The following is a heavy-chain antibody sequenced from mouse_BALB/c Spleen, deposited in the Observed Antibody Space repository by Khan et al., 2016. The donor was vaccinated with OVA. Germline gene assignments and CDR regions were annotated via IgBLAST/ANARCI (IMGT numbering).Heavy chain of an antibody. V-gene: IGHV5-6-5*01. CDR3: VREAYRYDEYYFDY. CDR2: ISSGGTP. J-gene: IGHJ2*01. D-gene: IGHD2-14*01. Sequence: EVELVESGGDLVKPGGPLKLSCAVSGFTFSSYVMSWVRQTPEKRLEWVASISSGGTPAYPDSLKGRFTISRDNARNIMYLQMSSLRSEDTAMYYCVREAYRYDEYYFDYWGQGTTLTVSS. CDR1: GFTFSSYV.